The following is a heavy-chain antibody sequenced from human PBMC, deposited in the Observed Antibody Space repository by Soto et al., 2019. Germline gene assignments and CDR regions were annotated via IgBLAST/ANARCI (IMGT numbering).Heavy chain of an antibody. CDR1: GGSLSGYY. CDR3: ARSEHRNSLYGVDV. V-gene: IGHV4-34*01. Sequence: KPSETLSLTCAVNGGSLSGYYWSWIRQSPGKGLEWIGEINHRGSSDYNPSLKSRVTLSIDASMNHVTLELTSVTAADTAVYYCARSEHRNSLYGVDVWGQGTAVTVSS. D-gene: IGHD1-1*01. J-gene: IGHJ6*02. CDR2: INHRGSS.